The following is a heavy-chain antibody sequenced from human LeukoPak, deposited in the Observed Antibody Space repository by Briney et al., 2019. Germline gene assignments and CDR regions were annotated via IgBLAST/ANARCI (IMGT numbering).Heavy chain of an antibody. CDR1: GYTFTGYY. CDR2: INPNSGGT. D-gene: IGHD3-3*01. CDR3: ATDREPEWPALGY. V-gene: IGHV1-2*02. J-gene: IGHJ4*02. Sequence: ASVKVSCKASGYTFTGYYMHWVRQAPGQGLEWMGWINPNSGGTNYAQKFQGRVTMTEDTSTDTAYMELSSLRSEDTAVYYCATDREPEWPALGYWGQGTLVTVSS.